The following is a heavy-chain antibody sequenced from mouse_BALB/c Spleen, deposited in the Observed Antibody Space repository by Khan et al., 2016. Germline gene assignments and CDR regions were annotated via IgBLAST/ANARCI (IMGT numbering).Heavy chain of an antibody. CDR3: ARYRDYYGSSYLYYFDY. J-gene: IGHJ2*01. Sequence: VQLKESGPGLVKPSQSLSLTCTVTGYSITSDYAWNWIRQFPGNKLEWMGYISYSGSTSYNPSLKSRISITRDTSKNQFFLQLHSVTTEDPATYYCARYRDYYGSSYLYYFDYWGQGTTLTVSS. D-gene: IGHD1-1*01. V-gene: IGHV3-2*02. CDR1: GYSITSDYA. CDR2: ISYSGST.